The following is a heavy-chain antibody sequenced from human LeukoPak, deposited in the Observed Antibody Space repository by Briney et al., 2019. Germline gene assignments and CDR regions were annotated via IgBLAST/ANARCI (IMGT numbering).Heavy chain of an antibody. CDR1: GFTFSDYY. D-gene: IGHD4-17*01. CDR3: ARPGDYGDLYYYYGMGV. Sequence: GGSLRLSCAASGFTFSDYYMSWIRQAPGKGLEWVSYISSSGSTIYYADSVKGRFTISRDNAKNSLYLQMNSLRAEDTAVYYRARPGDYGDLYYYYGMGVLGQGTTVTVSS. CDR2: ISSSGSTI. V-gene: IGHV3-11*01. J-gene: IGHJ6*02.